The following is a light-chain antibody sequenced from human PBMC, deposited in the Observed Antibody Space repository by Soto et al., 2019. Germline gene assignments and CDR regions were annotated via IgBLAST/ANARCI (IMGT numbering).Light chain of an antibody. J-gene: IGKJ4*01. V-gene: IGKV1-9*01. CDR2: DAS. CDR3: LQLNSYPLT. Sequence: DIQLTQSPSFLSASVGDRVTITCRASQGISTYLAWYQQKPGKAPKLLIYDASTLQSGVPSRFSCGGSGTGFTLTISSLQPEDFATYYCLQLNSYPLTFGGGTKVEIK. CDR1: QGISTY.